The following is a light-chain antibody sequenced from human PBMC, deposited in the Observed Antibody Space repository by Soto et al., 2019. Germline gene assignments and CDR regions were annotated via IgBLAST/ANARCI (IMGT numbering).Light chain of an antibody. CDR3: QQGYSTPFT. CDR2: AAS. J-gene: IGKJ2*01. V-gene: IGKV1-39*01. Sequence: DIQMTQSPSSLSASVGDRVTITCRASQTISNYLIWYQQKPGKAPNLLIYAASSFQSGVPSRFSGSGSGTDFTLTISRLHPEDFVTYYCQQGYSTPFTFGQGTKLEIK. CDR1: QTISNY.